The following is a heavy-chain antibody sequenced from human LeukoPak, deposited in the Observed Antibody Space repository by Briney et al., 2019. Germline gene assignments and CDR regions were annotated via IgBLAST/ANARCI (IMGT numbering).Heavy chain of an antibody. CDR3: ASRVLGGRDGYNGSY. CDR2: ISRSGSTI. CDR1: GFTFSSYE. V-gene: IGHV3-48*03. J-gene: IGHJ4*02. D-gene: IGHD5-24*01. Sequence: GGSLRLSCAASGFTFSSYEMNWVRQAPGKGLEWVSYISRSGSTIYYADSVKGRFTISRDNAKNSLYLQMNSLRAEDTAVYYCASRVLGGRDGYNGSYWGQGTLVTVSS.